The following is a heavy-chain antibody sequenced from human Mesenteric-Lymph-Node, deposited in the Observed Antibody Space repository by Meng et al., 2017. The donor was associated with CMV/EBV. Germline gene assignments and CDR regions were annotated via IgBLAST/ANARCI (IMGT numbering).Heavy chain of an antibody. Sequence: GESLKISCAASGFTFSSYGMHWVRQAPGKGLEWLAVISFDGNNKYYADSVKGRFTISRDNSKNTLYLQLNSLRTEDTAVYYCARDLRSGGSCLDYWGQGTLVTVSS. D-gene: IGHD2-15*01. CDR3: ARDLRSGGSCLDY. CDR2: ISFDGNNK. V-gene: IGHV3-30*03. CDR1: GFTFSSYG. J-gene: IGHJ4*02.